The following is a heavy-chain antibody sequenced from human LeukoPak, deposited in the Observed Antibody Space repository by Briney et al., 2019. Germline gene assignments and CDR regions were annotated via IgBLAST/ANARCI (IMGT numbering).Heavy chain of an antibody. CDR3: AKNDYGTDSDFYYMDF. CDR1: GYTFTSYG. V-gene: IGHV1-18*01. CDR2: ISAYNGNT. J-gene: IGHJ6*03. D-gene: IGHD3/OR15-3a*01. Sequence: ASVKVSCKASGYTFTSYGISWVRQAPGQGLEWMGWISAYNGNTNYAQKPQGRVTMTTDTSTSTAYMELSSLRSEDTAVYYCAKNDYGTDSDFYYMDFWGKGTKVTVSS.